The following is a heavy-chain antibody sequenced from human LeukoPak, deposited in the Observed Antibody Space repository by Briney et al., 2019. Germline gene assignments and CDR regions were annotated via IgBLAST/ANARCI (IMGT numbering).Heavy chain of an antibody. Sequence: GGSLRLSCSASGFTFSSYVMTWVRQAPGQGLEWVSAISGSGDDTYYADSVKGRFTVSRDDSKNTLYLQMNSLRAEDTAVYYCAKKEAMIRGVPYYYDFWGQGTLVTVSS. CDR2: ISGSGDDT. CDR3: AKKEAMIRGVPYYYDF. V-gene: IGHV3-23*01. J-gene: IGHJ4*02. CDR1: GFTFSSYV. D-gene: IGHD3-10*01.